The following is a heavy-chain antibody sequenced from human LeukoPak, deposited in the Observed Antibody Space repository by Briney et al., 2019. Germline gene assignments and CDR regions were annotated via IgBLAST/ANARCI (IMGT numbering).Heavy chain of an antibody. J-gene: IGHJ4*02. CDR3: ARSSAAAIRGGLDY. V-gene: IGHV6-1*01. CDR2: TYYRSKWYN. CDR1: GDSVSSNSAA. Sequence: SQTLSLTCAISGDSVSSNSAAWNWIRQSPSRGLEWLGRTYYRSKWYNDYAVSVKSRIAINPDTSKNQFSLQLNSVTPEDTAVYYCARSSAAAIRGGLDYWGQGTLVTVSS. D-gene: IGHD2-2*02.